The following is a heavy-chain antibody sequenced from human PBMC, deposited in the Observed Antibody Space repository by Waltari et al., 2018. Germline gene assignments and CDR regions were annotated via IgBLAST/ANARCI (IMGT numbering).Heavy chain of an antibody. D-gene: IGHD4-17*01. J-gene: IGHJ5*02. CDR2: IIPIXGXA. CDR1: XGXXSSYA. V-gene: IGHV1-69*01. CDR3: ARDTGSXARRRFDP. Sequence: LVQSGXEVKKPGSXXXXSCKXSXGXXSSYAXSWVRQAPGQGLEXMGGIIPIXGXANYAQKXQGRVTITADESTSXAXMELSSLXSEDTAVYXXARDTGSXARRRFDPWGQGTXVXXSX.